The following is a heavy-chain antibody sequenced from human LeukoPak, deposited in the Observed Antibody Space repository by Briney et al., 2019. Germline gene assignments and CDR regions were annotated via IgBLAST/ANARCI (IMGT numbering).Heavy chain of an antibody. V-gene: IGHV4-59*01. J-gene: IGHJ4*02. D-gene: IGHD6-13*01. CDR3: ARALYSASWSY. Sequence: SETLSLTCTVSGGSISNYYWTWIRQPPGKGLESIGYIYNSGDTNYNPSLKSRVTISVDTSKNQFSLELSSVTTSDTAVYYRARALYSASWSYWGPGTLVTVSS. CDR2: IYNSGDT. CDR1: GGSISNYY.